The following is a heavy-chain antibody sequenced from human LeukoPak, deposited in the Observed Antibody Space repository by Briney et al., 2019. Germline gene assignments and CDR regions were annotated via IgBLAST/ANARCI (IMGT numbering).Heavy chain of an antibody. D-gene: IGHD7-27*01. CDR3: ARVPLASGWFDP. Sequence: PSQTLSLTCTVSGGSISSGGYYWSWIRQHPGKGLEWIGYIYYSGSTYYNPSLKSRVTISVDTSKNQFSLKPSSVTAADTAVYYCARVPLASGWFDPWGQGTLVTVSS. V-gene: IGHV4-31*03. CDR2: IYYSGST. CDR1: GGSISSGGYY. J-gene: IGHJ5*02.